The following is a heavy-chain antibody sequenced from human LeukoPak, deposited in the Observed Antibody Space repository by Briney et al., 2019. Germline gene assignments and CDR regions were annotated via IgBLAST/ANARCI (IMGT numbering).Heavy chain of an antibody. D-gene: IGHD6-19*01. CDR3: VKDGGSSGWYSAYFDY. Sequence: GGSLRLSCAASGFTFSSYGMHRVCQAPGKGLEWVAFIRYDGSNTYYADSVKGRFTISRDNSKNTLYLQMNSLRADDTAVYYCVKDGGSSGWYSAYFDYWGQGTLVTVSS. CDR1: GFTFSSYG. CDR2: IRYDGSNT. J-gene: IGHJ4*02. V-gene: IGHV3-30*02.